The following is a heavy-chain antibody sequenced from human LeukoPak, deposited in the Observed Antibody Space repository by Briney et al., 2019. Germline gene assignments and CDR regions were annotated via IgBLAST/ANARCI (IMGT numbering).Heavy chain of an antibody. CDR3: ATMMVRGVVWAFDI. J-gene: IGHJ3*02. CDR2: MNPHSGNT. V-gene: IGHV1-8*01. Sequence: ASVKVSCKASGYTFTSYDISWVRSATGQGLEWMGRMNPHSGNTGSAKKFQGRVTMTRDTSISTAYMELSSLRSEDTAVYYCATMMVRGVVWAFDIWGQGTMVTVSS. D-gene: IGHD3-10*01. CDR1: GYTFTSYD.